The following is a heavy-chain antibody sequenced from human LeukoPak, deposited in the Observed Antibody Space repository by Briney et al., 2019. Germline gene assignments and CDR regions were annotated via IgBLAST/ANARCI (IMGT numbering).Heavy chain of an antibody. V-gene: IGHV1-46*01. CDR1: GYIFTTYY. Sequence: ASVKVSCKASGYIFTTYYIHWVRQAPGQGLQWMGTINPSGGTTTYAQKFQGRVTMTRDTSTSTVYMELSSLRSEDTAVYYCASELRSGGTCLFDYWGQGTLVTVSS. D-gene: IGHD2-15*01. CDR2: INPSGGTT. CDR3: ASELRSGGTCLFDY. J-gene: IGHJ4*02.